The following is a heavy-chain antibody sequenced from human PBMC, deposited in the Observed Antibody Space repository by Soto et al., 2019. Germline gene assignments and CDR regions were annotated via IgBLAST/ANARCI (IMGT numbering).Heavy chain of an antibody. V-gene: IGHV4-31*03. D-gene: IGHD4-17*01. J-gene: IGHJ5*02. CDR1: GVHIRSGDYY. CDR3: ARFDDYVRFDP. CDR2: IYYNKST. Sequence: SETLSLTCTVSGVHIRSGDYYWTWIRQHPGKGLEWIGYIYYNKSTFYNPSLKSRVTMSIDTSKNQFSLKLTSVTAADTAVYYCARFDDYVRFDPWGQGTLVTVSS.